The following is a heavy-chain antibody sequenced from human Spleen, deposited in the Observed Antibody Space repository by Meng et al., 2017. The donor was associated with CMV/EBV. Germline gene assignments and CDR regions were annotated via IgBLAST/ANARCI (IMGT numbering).Heavy chain of an antibody. Sequence: GGSLRLSCAASGFTFSSYAMHWVRQAPGKGLEWVAVISYDGSNKYYADSVKGRFTISRDNSKNTLFLQMNSLRAEDTAVYYCASGRYSSSSYPRDYYGMDVWGQGTTVTVSS. CDR3: ASGRYSSSSYPRDYYGMDV. V-gene: IGHV3-30-3*01. J-gene: IGHJ6*02. CDR2: ISYDGSNK. CDR1: GFTFSSYA. D-gene: IGHD6-6*01.